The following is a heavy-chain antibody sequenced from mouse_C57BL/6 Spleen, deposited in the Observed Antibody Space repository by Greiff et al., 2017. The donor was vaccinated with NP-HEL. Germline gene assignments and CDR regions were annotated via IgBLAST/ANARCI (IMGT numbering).Heavy chain of an antibody. CDR1: GFTFSSYA. Sequence: EVKLVESGEGLVKPGGSLKLSCAASGFTFSSYAMSWVRQTPEKRLEWVAYISSGGDYIYYADTVKGRFTISRDNARNTLYLQMSSLKSEDTAMYYCTREGGYEYYFDYWGQGTTLTVSS. CDR2: ISSGGDYI. D-gene: IGHD2-2*01. J-gene: IGHJ2*01. CDR3: TREGGYEYYFDY. V-gene: IGHV5-9-1*02.